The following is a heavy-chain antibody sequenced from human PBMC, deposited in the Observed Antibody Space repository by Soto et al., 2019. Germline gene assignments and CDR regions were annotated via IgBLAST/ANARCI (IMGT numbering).Heavy chain of an antibody. V-gene: IGHV2-5*02. CDR2: IYWDDDK. J-gene: IGHJ6*03. D-gene: IGHD6-6*01. CDR1: GFSLGTSGVG. CDR3: AHFAYSSSPRLIDYYYYYYMDV. Sequence: ASGPTLVNPTQTLTLTCTFSGFSLGTSGVGVGWIRQPPGKALEWLALIYWDDDKRYSPSLKSRLTITKDTSKNQVVLTMTNMDPVDTATYYCAHFAYSSSPRLIDYYYYYYMDVWGKGTTVTVSS.